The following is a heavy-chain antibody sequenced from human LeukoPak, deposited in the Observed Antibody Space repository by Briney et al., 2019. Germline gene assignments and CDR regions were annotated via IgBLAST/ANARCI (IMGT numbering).Heavy chain of an antibody. CDR3: ARGGGWVTAIVLYYFDY. Sequence: SETLSLTCAVYGGSFSGYYWSWIRQPPGKGLEWIGEINHSGSTNYNPSLKSRVTISVDTSKNQFSLKLSSVTAADTAVYYCARGGGWVTAIVLYYFDYWGQGTLVTVSS. V-gene: IGHV4-34*01. CDR2: INHSGST. J-gene: IGHJ4*02. CDR1: GGSFSGYY. D-gene: IGHD2-21*02.